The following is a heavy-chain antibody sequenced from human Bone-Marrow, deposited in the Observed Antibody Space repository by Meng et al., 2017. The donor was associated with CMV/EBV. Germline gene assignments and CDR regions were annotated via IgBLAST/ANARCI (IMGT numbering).Heavy chain of an antibody. Sequence: GESLKISCAASGFTFSSYSMNWVRQAPGKGLEWVSAISGSGGSTYYADSVKGRFTISRDNSKNTLYLQMNSLRAEDTAVYYCAKPAVYSSSWYSHYYYGMDVWGQGTTVTVSS. CDR1: GFTFSSYS. CDR2: ISGSGGST. J-gene: IGHJ6*02. CDR3: AKPAVYSSSWYSHYYYGMDV. D-gene: IGHD6-13*01. V-gene: IGHV3-23*01.